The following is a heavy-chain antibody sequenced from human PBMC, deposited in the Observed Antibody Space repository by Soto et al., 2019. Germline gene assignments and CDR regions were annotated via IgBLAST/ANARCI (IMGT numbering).Heavy chain of an antibody. CDR1: GVTFSSYA. Sequence: EVQPLESGGGLVQPGGSLRLSCAASGVTFSSYAMNWVRQAPGKGLEWVSTRSGSGGSTYYADSVKGRFTISRDNSKNTLYLQMNSLRAEDTAVYSCTKNIGASGTNYYGMDVWGQGTTVTVSS. CDR2: RSGSGGST. CDR3: TKNIGASGTNYYGMDV. V-gene: IGHV3-23*01. J-gene: IGHJ6*02. D-gene: IGHD6-13*01.